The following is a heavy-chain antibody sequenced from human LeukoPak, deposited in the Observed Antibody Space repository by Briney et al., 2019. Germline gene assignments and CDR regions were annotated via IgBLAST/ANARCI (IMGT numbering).Heavy chain of an antibody. D-gene: IGHD1-26*01. CDR1: GFTFSDYF. V-gene: IGHV3-11*04. CDR3: ARDILGEWELLKVYYFDY. CDR2: ISNSGSTI. J-gene: IGHJ4*02. Sequence: GGSLRLSCAASGFTFSDYFMSWIRQAPGKGLEWISYISNSGSTIYYADSVKGRFTISRDNAKNSLYLQMNSLRAEDTAVYYCARDILGEWELLKVYYFDYWGQGTLVTVSS.